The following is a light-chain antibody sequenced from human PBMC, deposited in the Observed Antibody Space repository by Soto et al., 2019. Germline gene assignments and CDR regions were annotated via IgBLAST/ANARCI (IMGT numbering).Light chain of an antibody. CDR1: SSDVGGYNY. Sequence: QSVLTQPASVSGSPGQSITISCTGTSSDVGGYNYVSWYQQHPGKAPKLMIYAVSDRPSGVSNRFSGSKSGNTASLTISGLQAEDEADYYRSSYTSSSTLLFGGGTKLTVL. V-gene: IGLV2-14*01. CDR2: AVS. J-gene: IGLJ2*01. CDR3: SSYTSSSTLL.